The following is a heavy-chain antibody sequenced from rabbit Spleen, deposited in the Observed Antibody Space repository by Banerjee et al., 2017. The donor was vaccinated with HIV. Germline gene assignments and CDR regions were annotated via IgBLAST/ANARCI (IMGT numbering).Heavy chain of an antibody. D-gene: IGHD8-1*01. V-gene: IGHV1S40*01. CDR2: IWTGSSATT. CDR1: GFDFSSSYW. J-gene: IGHJ6*01. Sequence: QSLEESGGDLVKPGASLTLTCKASGFDFSSSYWICWVRQAPGKGLEWIGYIWTGSSATTYYASWAKGRFTISKTSSTTVTLQMTSLTVADTATYFCVRDTGSSFSSYGMDLWGQGTLVTVS. CDR3: VRDTGSSFSSYGMDL.